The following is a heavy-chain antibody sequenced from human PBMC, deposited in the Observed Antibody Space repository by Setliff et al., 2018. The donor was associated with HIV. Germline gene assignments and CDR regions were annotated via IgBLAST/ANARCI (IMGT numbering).Heavy chain of an antibody. V-gene: IGHV3-23*01. D-gene: IGHD3-3*01. CDR3: GRVSGTWPAYYFDF. CDR2: ISGSGDNT. Sequence: SGFTFSSYGMNWVRQAPGKGLEWVSAISGSGDNTYYADSVKGRFTVSKDNSKKTLYLQMNSLRVEDTAVYYCGRVSGTWPAYYFDFWGQGTLVTVSS. J-gene: IGHJ4*02. CDR1: GFTFSSYG.